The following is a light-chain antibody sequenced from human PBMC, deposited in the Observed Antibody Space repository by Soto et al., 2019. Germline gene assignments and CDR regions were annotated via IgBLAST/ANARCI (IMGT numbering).Light chain of an antibody. CDR3: QQYYSYPLT. CDR1: QSISTN. CDR2: AAS. V-gene: IGKV1-8*01. J-gene: IGKJ4*01. Sequence: AIHMTQSPSSFSASTGDTITSTCRASQSISTNLAWYQQKPGKAPKVLIFAASTLQSGVPSRFSGSGSGTDFPLTLSCLQSEDFASYYCQQYYSYPLTFGGGTNVEIK.